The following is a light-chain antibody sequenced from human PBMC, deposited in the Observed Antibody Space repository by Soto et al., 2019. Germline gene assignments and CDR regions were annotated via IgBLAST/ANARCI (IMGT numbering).Light chain of an antibody. J-gene: IGKJ3*01. CDR3: QQYHDWPPIT. CDR2: GAS. Sequence: EIVMTQSPATLFVSPGERATLSCRASQTVSDDLAWYQQKPGQAPRLLIYGASTRATDIPARFSGGGSGTEFTLTISSLQSEVSAIYYCQQYHDWPPITFGPGTKVNI. CDR1: QTVSDD. V-gene: IGKV3-15*01.